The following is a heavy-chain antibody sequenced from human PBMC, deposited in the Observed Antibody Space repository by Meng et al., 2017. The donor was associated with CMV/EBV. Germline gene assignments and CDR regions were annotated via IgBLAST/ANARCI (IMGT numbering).Heavy chain of an antibody. CDR1: GYTFTHHG. CDR3: ARDTMMIMSFDH. V-gene: IGHV1-18*01. J-gene: IGHJ4*02. CDR2: ISGYNDNT. Sequence: QVQLGQAGAEVSNPGASVNVSCKASGYTFTHHGISWVRQAPGQGLEWMGWISGYNDNTKYARHLQGRVTMTTDTSTNTAYMELRSLRSDDTAIYYCARDTMMIMSFDHWGPGTLVTVSS. D-gene: IGHD3-22*01.